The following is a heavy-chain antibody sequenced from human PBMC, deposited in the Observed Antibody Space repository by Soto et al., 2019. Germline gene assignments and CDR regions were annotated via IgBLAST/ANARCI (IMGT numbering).Heavy chain of an antibody. CDR3: ARDRVGYSYGYDAFDI. V-gene: IGHV1-69*06. Sequence: QVQLVQSGAEVKKPGSSVKVSCKASGGTFSSYAISWVRQAPGQGLEWMGGIIPIFGTANYAQKFQGRVTIPADKSTSTAYMELSSLRSEDTAVYYCARDRVGYSYGYDAFDIWGQGTMVTVSS. CDR2: IIPIFGTA. D-gene: IGHD5-18*01. J-gene: IGHJ3*02. CDR1: GGTFSSYA.